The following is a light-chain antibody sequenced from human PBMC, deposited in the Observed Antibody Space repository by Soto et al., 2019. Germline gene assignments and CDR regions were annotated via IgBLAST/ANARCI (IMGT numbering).Light chain of an antibody. CDR1: SSNIGSNT. V-gene: IGLV1-44*01. Sequence: QSVLTQPPSASGTPGQRVTISCSGSSSNIGSNTVNWYQQLPGTAPKLLIYSNNQRPSGVPDRFSGSKSGTSASLPISGLHSEDEADYYCAAWDDSLNGAVFGGGTQLTVL. CDR3: AAWDDSLNGAV. CDR2: SNN. J-gene: IGLJ7*01.